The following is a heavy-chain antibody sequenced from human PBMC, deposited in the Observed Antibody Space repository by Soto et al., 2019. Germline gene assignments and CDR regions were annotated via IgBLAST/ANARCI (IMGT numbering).Heavy chain of an antibody. CDR2: IFYSGTT. Sequence: SSETLSLTCTVSGGSISSTGYFWGWIRQPPGKGLEWIGSIFYSGTTYFNPSLKSRVTISVDTSKNQFSLKLSSVTAADTAVYYCARKVTMTVVYQNWFDPWGQGTLVTVSS. CDR3: ARKVTMTVVYQNWFDP. D-gene: IGHD3-22*01. CDR1: GGSISSTGYF. J-gene: IGHJ5*02. V-gene: IGHV4-39*01.